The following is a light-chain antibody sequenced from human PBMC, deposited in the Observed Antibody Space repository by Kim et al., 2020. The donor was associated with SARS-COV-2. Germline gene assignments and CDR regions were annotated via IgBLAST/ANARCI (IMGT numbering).Light chain of an antibody. CDR2: AES. V-gene: IGKV1-39*01. Sequence: DIHLTQSPSSLSASIGDRVTITCRASQRVTGYLHWYQQKPGKAPNLLIYAESSLQGGVPSRFSGSGSGTHFSLTISGLQPEDFATYGCQQSYTAAITFGQGTRLDIK. CDR3: QQSYTAAIT. CDR1: QRVTGY. J-gene: IGKJ5*01.